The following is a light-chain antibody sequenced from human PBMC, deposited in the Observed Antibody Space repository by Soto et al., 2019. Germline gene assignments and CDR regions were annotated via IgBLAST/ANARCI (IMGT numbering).Light chain of an antibody. V-gene: IGKV3-11*01. CDR3: QQRSNWRLT. CDR2: DAS. Sequence: EIVLTQSSATLSLSPGERATLSCRASQSVSSYLAWYQQKPGQAPRLLIYDASNRATGIPARFSGSGSGTDFTLTISSLEPEDFAVYYCQQRSNWRLTFGGGTKVEIK. J-gene: IGKJ4*01. CDR1: QSVSSY.